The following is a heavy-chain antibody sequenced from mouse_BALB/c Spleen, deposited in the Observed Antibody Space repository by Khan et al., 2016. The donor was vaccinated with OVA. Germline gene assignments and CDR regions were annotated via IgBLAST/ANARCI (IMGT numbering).Heavy chain of an antibody. CDR3: TRGGGGNRFAY. CDR1: GYTFTDFT. V-gene: IGHV1S137*01. Sequence: QIQLVQSGAELVRPGVSVKISCKGSGYTFTDFTLHWVKQSHAMSLEWIGVISTYYGDATYNQRFKDKATMTVDKSSSTAYMELARLTSEDSAIDDCTRGGGGNRFAYWGQGTLVTVSA. CDR2: ISTYYGDA. J-gene: IGHJ3*01.